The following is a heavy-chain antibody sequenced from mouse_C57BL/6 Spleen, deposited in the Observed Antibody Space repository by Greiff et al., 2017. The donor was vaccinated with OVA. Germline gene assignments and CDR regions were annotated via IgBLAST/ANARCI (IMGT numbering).Heavy chain of an antibody. D-gene: IGHD2-4*01. CDR1: GYTFTSYW. Sequence: QVQLQQPGAELVRPGSSVKLSCKASGYTFTSYWMHWVKQRPIQGLEWIGNIDPSDSETHYNQKFKDKATLTVDKSSSTAYMQLSSLTSEDSAVYYCARRGDYDQDWFAYWGQGTLVTVSA. J-gene: IGHJ3*01. V-gene: IGHV1-52*01. CDR2: IDPSDSET. CDR3: ARRGDYDQDWFAY.